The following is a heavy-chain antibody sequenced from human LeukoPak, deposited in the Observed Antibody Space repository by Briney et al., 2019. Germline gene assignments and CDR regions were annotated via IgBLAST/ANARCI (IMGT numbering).Heavy chain of an antibody. CDR1: GGTFSSYS. J-gene: IGHJ5*02. CDR2: IIPIFGTA. V-gene: IGHV1-69*13. Sequence: WASVKVSCKASGGTFSSYSISWVRQATGQGLEWMGGIIPIFGTANYAQKFQGRVTITADESTSTAYMELSSLRSEDTAVYYCARTYDILPSWFDPWGQGTLVTVSS. CDR3: ARTYDILPSWFDP. D-gene: IGHD3-9*01.